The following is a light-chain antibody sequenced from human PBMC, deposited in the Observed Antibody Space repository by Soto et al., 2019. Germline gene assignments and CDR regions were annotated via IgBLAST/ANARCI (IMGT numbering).Light chain of an antibody. CDR2: GNN. CDR3: QSYDNSLSGGSV. V-gene: IGLV1-40*01. J-gene: IGLJ1*01. Sequence: QSVLTQSPSVSGAPGQRVSISCTGTSSNIGEGFDVHWYQQLPATAPKLIIYGNNNRPSAVPDRFSGSKSGTSASLAITGFQAEDEADDYCQSYDNSLSGGSVFGTGTKLTVL. CDR1: SSNIGEGFD.